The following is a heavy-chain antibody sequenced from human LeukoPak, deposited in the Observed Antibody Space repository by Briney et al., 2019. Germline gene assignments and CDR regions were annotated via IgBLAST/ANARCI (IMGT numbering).Heavy chain of an antibody. CDR3: ARVGATTNWFDP. J-gene: IGHJ5*02. Sequence: SVTVSCKASGGTFSSYAISWVRQAPGQGLEWMGGIIPIFGTANYAQNFQGRVTITTDESTSTAYMELSSLRSEDTAVYYCARVGATTNWFDPWGQGTLVTVSS. D-gene: IGHD1-26*01. V-gene: IGHV1-69*05. CDR1: GGTFSSYA. CDR2: IIPIFGTA.